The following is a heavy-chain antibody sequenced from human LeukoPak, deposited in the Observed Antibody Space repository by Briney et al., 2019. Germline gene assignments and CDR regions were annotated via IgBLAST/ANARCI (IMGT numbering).Heavy chain of an antibody. CDR2: IFPIFGTA. D-gene: IGHD3-16*01. Sequence: EASVKVSCKASGYTFTEYYMHWVRQAPGQGLEWMGGIFPIFGTANYAQKFQGRVTITADKPTRTAYMELSSLRSEDTAVYYCAREAEYDYVWRSPRFDPWGQGTLVTVSS. V-gene: IGHV1-69*06. CDR3: AREAEYDYVWRSPRFDP. CDR1: GYTFTEYY. J-gene: IGHJ5*02.